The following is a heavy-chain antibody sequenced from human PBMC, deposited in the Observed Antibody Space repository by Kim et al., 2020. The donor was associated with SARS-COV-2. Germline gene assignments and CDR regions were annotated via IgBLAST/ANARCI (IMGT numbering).Heavy chain of an antibody. CDR1: GFTFSDSP. CDR3: TRIPGTTLAFCDAFDV. V-gene: IGHV3-73*01. J-gene: IGHJ3*01. D-gene: IGHD1-1*01. CDR2: IRSKVYSYAT. Sequence: GGSLRLSCAASGFTFSDSPIHWVRQASGKGLEWVGRIRSKVYSYATSYAASVKGRITISRDDSKRTAYLKMNSLKTEDTAVYYCTRIPGTTLAFCDAFDVWGQGTMVTVSS.